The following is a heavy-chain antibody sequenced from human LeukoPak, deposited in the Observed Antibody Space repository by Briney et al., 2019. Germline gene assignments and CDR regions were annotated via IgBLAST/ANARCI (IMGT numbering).Heavy chain of an antibody. D-gene: IGHD3-10*01. CDR2: INHSGST. J-gene: IGHJ3*02. CDR3: ARFMPNYGSGSYYNDPSDAFDI. CDR1: GGSFSGYY. Sequence: SETLSLTCAVYGGSFSGYYWSWIRQPPGKGLEWIGEINHSGSTNYNPSLKRRVTISVDTSKNQFSLKLSSVTAADTAVYYCARFMPNYGSGSYYNDPSDAFDIWGQGTMVTVSS. V-gene: IGHV4-34*01.